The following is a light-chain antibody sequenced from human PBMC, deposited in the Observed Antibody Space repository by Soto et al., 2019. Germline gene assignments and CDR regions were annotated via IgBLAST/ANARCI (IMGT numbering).Light chain of an antibody. Sequence: EIVMTQSPATLSVSPGERATLSCRTSQTIGSNLGWYQQKPGQAPRLLIYAASTRATGIPARFSGSGSGTEFTRTISSLQSEDSAVYYCQKHNNWSLITFGQGTRLEIK. CDR3: QKHNNWSLIT. V-gene: IGKV3-15*01. CDR2: AAS. CDR1: QTIGSN. J-gene: IGKJ5*01.